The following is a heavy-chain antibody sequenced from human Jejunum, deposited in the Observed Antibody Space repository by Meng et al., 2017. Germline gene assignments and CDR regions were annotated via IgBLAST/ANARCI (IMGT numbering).Heavy chain of an antibody. Sequence: VQLVEFGGGVVQPGRSLRLSCAASGFTFSSYAMHWVRQAPGKGLEWLAVISDDGNRQYYPDSVKGRLTISRDNSRNTLFVQMNSLSAEDTAVYYCAKDGGIGFTDFDYWGQGTLVTVSS. CDR3: AKDGGIGFTDFDY. CDR1: GFTFSSYA. V-gene: IGHV3-30*01. J-gene: IGHJ4*02. D-gene: IGHD3-3*01. CDR2: ISDDGNRQ.